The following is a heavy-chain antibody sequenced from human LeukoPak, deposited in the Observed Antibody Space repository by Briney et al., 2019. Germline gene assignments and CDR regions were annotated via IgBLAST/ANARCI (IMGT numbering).Heavy chain of an antibody. CDR2: IYHAGDS. Sequence: ASETLSLTCTVSGDSIRTSGYYWSWIRQPPGKGLEWIGFIYHAGDSHYNPSLKSRVTISIDTSKSQFSLKLTSVTVADTDVYYCARARCATPSCSKFYLDYWGQGALVTVSS. J-gene: IGHJ4*02. V-gene: IGHV4-30-2*01. CDR1: GDSIRTSGYY. CDR3: ARARCATPSCSKFYLDY. D-gene: IGHD2-15*01.